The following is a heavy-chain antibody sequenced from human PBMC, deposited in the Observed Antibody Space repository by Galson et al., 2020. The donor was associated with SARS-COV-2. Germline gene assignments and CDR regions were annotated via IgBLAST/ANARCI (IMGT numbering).Heavy chain of an antibody. CDR3: ARAPTMIVVVINAFDI. CDR2: IYYSGST. V-gene: IGHV4-31*03. D-gene: IGHD3-22*01. CDR1: GGSISSGGYY. J-gene: IGHJ3*02. Sequence: ETSETLFLTCTVSGGSISSGGYYWSWIRQHPGKGLEWIGYIYYSGSTYYNPSLKSRVTISVDTSKNQFSLKLSSVTAADTAVYYCARAPTMIVVVINAFDIWGQGTMVTVSS.